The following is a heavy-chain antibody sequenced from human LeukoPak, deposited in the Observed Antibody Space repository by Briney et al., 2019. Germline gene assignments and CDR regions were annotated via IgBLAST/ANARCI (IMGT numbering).Heavy chain of an antibody. CDR2: IYYSGST. J-gene: IGHJ6*03. V-gene: IGHV4-39*07. D-gene: IGHD6-19*01. Sequence: PSETLSLTCTVSGGSISSSSYYWGWIRQPPGKGLEWIGSIYYSGSTYYNPSLKSRVTISVDTAKNQFSLKLSSVTAADTAVYYCARDLRQWLAPGGYYMDVWGKGTTVTVSS. CDR1: GGSISSSSYY. CDR3: ARDLRQWLAPGGYYMDV.